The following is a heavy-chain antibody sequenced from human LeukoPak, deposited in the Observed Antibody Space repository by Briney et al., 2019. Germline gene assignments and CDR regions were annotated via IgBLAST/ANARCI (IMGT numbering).Heavy chain of an antibody. CDR1: GYTFIGDY. D-gene: IGHD6-19*01. J-gene: IGHJ4*02. CDR3: ARVGSDSSGWRRFDY. Sequence: ASVKVSCKASGYTFIGDYMHWVRQAPGQGLEWMGWINPNSGGTNSAQKFQGRVTMTRDTSISTAYMELSRLRSDDTAVYYCARVGSDSSGWRRFDYWGQGTLVTVSS. CDR2: INPNSGGT. V-gene: IGHV1-2*02.